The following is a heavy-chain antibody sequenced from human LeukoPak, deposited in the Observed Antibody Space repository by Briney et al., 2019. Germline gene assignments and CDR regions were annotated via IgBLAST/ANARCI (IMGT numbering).Heavy chain of an antibody. J-gene: IGHJ4*02. CDR1: GFTFSSYT. D-gene: IGHD3-10*01. CDR3: ARDEGNYGAGSYFPRN. Sequence: PGGSLRLSCAASGFTFSSYTMNWVRQTPGKGLEWVSTINSNGRYIYYADSVKGRLIISRDNANNSLYLQMNSLRAEDTAFYYCARDEGNYGAGSYFPRNWGQGTLVTVSS. V-gene: IGHV3-21*06. CDR2: INSNGRYI.